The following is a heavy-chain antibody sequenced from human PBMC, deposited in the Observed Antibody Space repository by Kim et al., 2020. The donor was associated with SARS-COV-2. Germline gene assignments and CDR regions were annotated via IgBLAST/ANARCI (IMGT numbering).Heavy chain of an antibody. CDR2: INHSGGT. D-gene: IGHD2-21*02. J-gene: IGHJ2*01. Sequence: SETLSLTCAVYTGSFSGYYWSWIRQPPGKGLEWIGEINHSGGTNYNPSLKSRVTISADASKNQFSLKVTSLTAADTAVYYCARGGGDFCYFDLWGRGTPV. CDR3: ARGGGDFCYFDL. CDR1: TGSFSGYY. V-gene: IGHV4-34*01.